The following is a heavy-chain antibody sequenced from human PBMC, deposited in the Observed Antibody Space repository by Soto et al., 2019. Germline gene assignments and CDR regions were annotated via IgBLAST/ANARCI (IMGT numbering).Heavy chain of an antibody. CDR3: ARDLAHSDDYGDYVYGY. D-gene: IGHD4-17*01. Sequence: QVQLVESGGGVVQPGRSLRLSCAASGFTFSSYAMHWVRQAPGKGLEGVAVISYDGSNKYYADSVKGRFTISRDNSKNTLYLQMNSLRAEDTAVYYCARDLAHSDDYGDYVYGYWGQGTLVTVSS. V-gene: IGHV3-30-3*01. CDR1: GFTFSSYA. CDR2: ISYDGSNK. J-gene: IGHJ4*02.